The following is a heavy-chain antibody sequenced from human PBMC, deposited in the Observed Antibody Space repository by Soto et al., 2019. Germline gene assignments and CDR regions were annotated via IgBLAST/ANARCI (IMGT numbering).Heavy chain of an antibody. D-gene: IGHD6-13*01. CDR3: AKTIVEAGTHY. Sequence: EVQLLESGGGLVQPGGSLRLSCAASGFTFSSYAINWVRQAPGKGLEWVSVISSNGFSTYYADSVKGRFTISRDNSKNTPYLQMNSLGAEDTDVYYCAKTIVEAGTHYLGQGTLVTVSS. J-gene: IGHJ4*02. V-gene: IGHV3-23*01. CDR2: ISSNGFST. CDR1: GFTFSSYA.